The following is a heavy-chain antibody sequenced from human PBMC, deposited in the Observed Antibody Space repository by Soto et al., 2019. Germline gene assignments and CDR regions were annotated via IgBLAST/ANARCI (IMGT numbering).Heavy chain of an antibody. V-gene: IGHV4-31*03. CDR2: IYYSGST. Sequence: SETLSLTCTVSGGSISSGGYYWSWIRQHPGKGLEWIGYIYYSGSTYYNPSLKSRVTISVDTSKNQFSLKLSSVTAADTAVYYCARGKYCSGGSCRKNWFDPWGQGTLVTVSS. J-gene: IGHJ5*02. CDR3: ARGKYCSGGSCRKNWFDP. D-gene: IGHD2-15*01. CDR1: GGSISSGGYY.